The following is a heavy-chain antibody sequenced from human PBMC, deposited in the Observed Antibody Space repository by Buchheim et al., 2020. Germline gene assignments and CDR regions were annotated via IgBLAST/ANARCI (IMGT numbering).Heavy chain of an antibody. CDR3: ARQADFWSGFADS. Sequence: EVQLVQSRAEVKKAGESLKISCKGSGYSFTSYWIAWVRQMPGKGLEWMGIIYPGDTDTRSNPAFQGQVTISADKSISTAYLQWSSLKASDTALYYCARQADFWSGFADSWGQGTL. D-gene: IGHD3-3*01. CDR2: IYPGDTDT. V-gene: IGHV5-51*01. J-gene: IGHJ4*02. CDR1: GYSFTSYW.